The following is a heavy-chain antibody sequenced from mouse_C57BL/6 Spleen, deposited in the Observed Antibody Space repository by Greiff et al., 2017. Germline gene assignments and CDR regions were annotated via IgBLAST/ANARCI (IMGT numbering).Heavy chain of an antibody. V-gene: IGHV5-4*01. CDR2: ISDGGSYT. CDR3: ARENYGNYHNWYFDV. J-gene: IGHJ1*03. CDR1: GFTFSSYA. Sequence: EVMLVESGGGLVKPGGSLKLSCAASGFTFSSYAMSWVRQTPEKRLEWVATISDGGSYTYYPDNVKGRFTISRDNAKNNLYLQMSHLKSEDTAMYYCARENYGNYHNWYFDVWGTGTTVTVSS. D-gene: IGHD2-1*01.